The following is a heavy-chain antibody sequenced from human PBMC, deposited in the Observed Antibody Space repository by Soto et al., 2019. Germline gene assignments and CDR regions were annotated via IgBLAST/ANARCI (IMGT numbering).Heavy chain of an antibody. D-gene: IGHD3-10*02. CDR2: LIHGGST. Sequence: LSLTCAIYNSSLGAFHWTWIRQPPGKGLEWIGELIHGGSTNYNPSLKSRVTFSLDTSKSQFSLHVMSVTAADTAVYYCARSPLSYDYVRQTWREVGDSFDVWGRGTSVTVSS. V-gene: IGHV4-34*12. CDR3: ARSPLSYDYVRQTWREVGDSFDV. CDR1: NSSLGAFH. J-gene: IGHJ3*01.